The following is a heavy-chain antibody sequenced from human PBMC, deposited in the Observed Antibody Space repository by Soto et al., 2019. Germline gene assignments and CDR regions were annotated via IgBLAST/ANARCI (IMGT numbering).Heavy chain of an antibody. Sequence: GASVKVSCKASGYTFTSYGLNWVRQAPGQGLEWMGWITAYNDNTNYAQKVQGRAILTIDTSTTTGYMELRGLRSDDTAVYYCARGQIQSDFDYWGQGTLVTVSS. D-gene: IGHD3-3*01. CDR3: ARGQIQSDFDY. CDR1: GYTFTSYG. CDR2: ITAYNDNT. V-gene: IGHV1-18*04. J-gene: IGHJ4*02.